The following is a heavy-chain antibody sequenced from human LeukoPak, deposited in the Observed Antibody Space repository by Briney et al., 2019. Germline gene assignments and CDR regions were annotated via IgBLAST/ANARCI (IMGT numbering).Heavy chain of an antibody. CDR3: ARQRIAAPTYYMDV. Sequence: SETLSLTCIVSGGSISSSSYYWGWIRQPPEKGLEWIGSIYYSGSTYYNPSLKSRVTISVDTSKNQFSLKLSSVTAADTAVYYCARQRIAAPTYYMDVWGKGTTVTVAS. CDR2: IYYSGST. V-gene: IGHV4-39*01. J-gene: IGHJ6*03. CDR1: GGSISSSSYY. D-gene: IGHD6-13*01.